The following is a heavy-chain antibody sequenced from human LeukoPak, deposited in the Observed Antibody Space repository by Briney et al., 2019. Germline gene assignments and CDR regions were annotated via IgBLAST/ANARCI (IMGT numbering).Heavy chain of an antibody. CDR1: GGSISSGDYY. Sequence: SQTLSLTCTVSGGSISSGDYYWSWIRQPPGKGLEWIGYIYYSGSTYYNPSLKSRVTISVDTSKNQFSLKLSSVTAADTAVYYCARAETSGAAFGIWGQGTMVTVSS. CDR2: IYYSGST. D-gene: IGHD1-14*01. V-gene: IGHV4-30-4*01. J-gene: IGHJ3*02. CDR3: ARAETSGAAFGI.